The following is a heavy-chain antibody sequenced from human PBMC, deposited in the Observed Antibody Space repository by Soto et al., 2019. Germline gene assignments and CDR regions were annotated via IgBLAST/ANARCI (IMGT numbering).Heavy chain of an antibody. Sequence: EVQLVESGGGLVQPGGPLRLSCAASGFTVSSNYMSWVRQAPGKGLEWVSVIYSGGSTYYADSVKGRFTISRDNSKNTLYLQMNSLRAEDTAVYYCARVPYGDYYAFDIWGQGTMVTVSS. CDR2: IYSGGST. D-gene: IGHD4-17*01. CDR3: ARVPYGDYYAFDI. J-gene: IGHJ3*02. V-gene: IGHV3-66*01. CDR1: GFTVSSNY.